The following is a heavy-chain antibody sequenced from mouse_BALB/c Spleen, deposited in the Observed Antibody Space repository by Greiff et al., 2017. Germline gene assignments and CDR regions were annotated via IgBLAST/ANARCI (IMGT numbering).Heavy chain of an antibody. CDR2: ISYSGST. J-gene: IGHJ3*01. Sequence: VQLKESGPGLVKPSQSLSLTCTVTGYSITSDYAWNWIRQFPGNKLEWMGYISYSGSTSYNPSLKSRISITRDTSKNQFFLQLNSVTTEDTATYYCAYDYGFAYWGQGTLVTVSA. CDR1: GYSITSDYA. D-gene: IGHD2-4*01. CDR3: AYDYGFAY. V-gene: IGHV3-2*02.